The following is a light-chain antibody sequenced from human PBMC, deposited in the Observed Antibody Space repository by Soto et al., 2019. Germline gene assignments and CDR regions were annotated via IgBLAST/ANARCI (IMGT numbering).Light chain of an antibody. CDR1: QSVSSY. CDR3: QQYGSSVT. J-gene: IGKJ5*01. Sequence: DIVLTQSPATLSLTPGERATLSCRASQSVSSYLAWYQQKPGQAPRLLIYGASRRATGIPDRFSGSGSGTDFTLTISRLEPEDFAVYYCQQYGSSVTFGQGTRLEI. CDR2: GAS. V-gene: IGKV3-20*01.